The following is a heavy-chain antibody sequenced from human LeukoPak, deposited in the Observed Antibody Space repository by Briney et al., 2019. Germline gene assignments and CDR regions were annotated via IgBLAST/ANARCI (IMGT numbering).Heavy chain of an antibody. V-gene: IGHV4-59*01. J-gene: IGHJ4*02. CDR2: IYYSGST. Sequence: SETLSLTCTVSGGSISSYYWSWIRQPPGKGLEWIGYIYYSGSTNYNPSLKSRVTISVDTSKNQFSLKLSSVTAADTAVYYCARDNVGYYGSGRTFDYWGQGTLVTVPS. D-gene: IGHD3-10*01. CDR3: ARDNVGYYGSGRTFDY. CDR1: GGSISSYY.